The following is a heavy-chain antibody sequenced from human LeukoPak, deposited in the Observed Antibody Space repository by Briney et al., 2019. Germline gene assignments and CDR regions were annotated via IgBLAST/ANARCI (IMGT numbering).Heavy chain of an antibody. Sequence: SETLSLTCTVSGGSISYYYWSWIRQPAEDGLEWIGRISSTGSINYNPSLKSRVTMSVESSKNQFSLKLSSVTAADTAVYYCVGDSSGFYYGEKHFDYWGQGTLVTVSS. V-gene: IGHV4-4*07. CDR1: GGSISYYY. D-gene: IGHD3-22*01. CDR3: VGDSSGFYYGEKHFDY. J-gene: IGHJ4*02. CDR2: ISSTGSI.